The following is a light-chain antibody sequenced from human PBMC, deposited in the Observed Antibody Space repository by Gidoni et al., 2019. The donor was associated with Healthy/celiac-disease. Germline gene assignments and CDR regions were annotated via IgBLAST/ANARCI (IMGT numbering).Light chain of an antibody. CDR1: QSISSW. Sequence: DTQMTQSPSTLSASVGDRVTITCRASQSISSWLAWYQQKPGKAPKLLIYDASSLESGVRSRFSGSGSGTEFTLTISSLQPDDFATYYCQQYDSYSWTFGQGTQVEIK. J-gene: IGKJ1*01. CDR2: DAS. V-gene: IGKV1-5*01. CDR3: QQYDSYSWT.